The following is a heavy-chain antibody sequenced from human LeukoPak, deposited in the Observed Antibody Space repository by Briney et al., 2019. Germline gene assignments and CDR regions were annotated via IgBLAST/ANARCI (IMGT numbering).Heavy chain of an antibody. D-gene: IGHD4-23*01. J-gene: IGHJ5*02. CDR3: ARLLYDGSRVHSFDP. V-gene: IGHV4-39*01. Sequence: SETLSLTCTVSGGSISSSSYFWGWIRQPPGKGLEWIGSFDYSGSTYYNPSLNSRVTISVDTSKNQFSLKLNSVTAADTAVFYCARLLYDGSRVHSFDPWGQGTLLTVSS. CDR1: GGSISSSSYF. CDR2: FDYSGST.